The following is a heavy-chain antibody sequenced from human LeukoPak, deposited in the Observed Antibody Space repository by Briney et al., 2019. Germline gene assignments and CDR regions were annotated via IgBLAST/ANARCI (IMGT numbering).Heavy chain of an antibody. J-gene: IGHJ4*02. CDR3: ARGGDSGYDFHY. Sequence: GGSLRLSCSASGLSFSSYAVSSVRQAPGKGLGWVSSITSSSSYIAYEAPVKGRFTTTRDNAETTLYLQMNSLRAEETAVYYCARGGDSGYDFHYWGQGTLVTVSS. D-gene: IGHD5-12*01. CDR1: GLSFSSYA. V-gene: IGHV3-21*01. CDR2: ITSSSSYI.